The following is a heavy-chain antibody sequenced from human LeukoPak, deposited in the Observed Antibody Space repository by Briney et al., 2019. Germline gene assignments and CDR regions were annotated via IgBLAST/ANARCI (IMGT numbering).Heavy chain of an antibody. CDR2: ISWNSGSI. J-gene: IGHJ4*02. CDR1: GFTFDDYA. Sequence: PGRSLRLSCAASGFTFDDYAMHWVRQAPGKGLEWVSGISWNSGSIGYADSVKGRFTISRDNAKNTLYLQMGSLRAEDMAVYYCARVEYSSNWYRGYFDYWGQGTLVTVSS. V-gene: IGHV3-9*03. CDR3: ARVEYSSNWYRGYFDY. D-gene: IGHD6-13*01.